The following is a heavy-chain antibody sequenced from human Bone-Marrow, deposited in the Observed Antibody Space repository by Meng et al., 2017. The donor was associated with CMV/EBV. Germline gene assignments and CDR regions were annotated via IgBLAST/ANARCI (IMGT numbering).Heavy chain of an antibody. Sequence: GGSLRLSCAASGFPFSSYAMSWVRQAPGKGLEWVSVIYSGGSSTYYADSVKGRFTISRDNSKNTLYLQMNSLRAVDTAVYYCAKDRRWGSYSSSIAFDYWGQRTLVTVSS. CDR2: IYSGGSST. V-gene: IGHV3-23*03. D-gene: IGHD6-6*01. J-gene: IGHJ4*02. CDR3: AKDRRWGSYSSSIAFDY. CDR1: GFPFSSYA.